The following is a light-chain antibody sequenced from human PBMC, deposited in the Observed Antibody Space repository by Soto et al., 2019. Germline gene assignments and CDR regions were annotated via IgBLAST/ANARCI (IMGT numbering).Light chain of an antibody. CDR2: GAS. CDR3: QQYNTWPPLIT. J-gene: IGKJ5*01. CDR1: QSVSGTY. V-gene: IGKV3-20*01. Sequence: EIMLTQSPGTLSLSPGERATLSCRASQSVSGTYLAWYQQKPGQAPRLLIYGASSRATGIPDRFSGSGSGTEFTLTISGLQSEDFAVYYCQQYNTWPPLITFGQGTRLEIK.